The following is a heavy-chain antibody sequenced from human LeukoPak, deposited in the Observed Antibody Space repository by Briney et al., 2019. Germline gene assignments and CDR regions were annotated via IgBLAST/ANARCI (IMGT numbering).Heavy chain of an antibody. CDR1: GFTFSNAW. D-gene: IGHD1-26*01. Sequence: GGSLRLSCAASGFTFSNAWMSWVRQAPGKGLEWVGRIKRKTDGGTTDYAAPVKGRFTISRDDSKNTLYLQTNSLKTEDTAVYYCTTVREWELLFDYWGQGTLVTVSS. J-gene: IGHJ4*02. CDR3: TTVREWELLFDY. CDR2: IKRKTDGGTT. V-gene: IGHV3-15*01.